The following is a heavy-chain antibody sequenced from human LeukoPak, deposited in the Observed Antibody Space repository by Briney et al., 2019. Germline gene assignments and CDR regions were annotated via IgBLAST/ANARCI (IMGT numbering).Heavy chain of an antibody. CDR3: AGTYYYDSSDELQRPRQLRRFDY. Sequence: GGSLRLSCAASGFTVSSNYMSWVRQAPGKGLEWVSVIYSGGSTYYADSVKGRFTISRDNSKNTLYLQMNSLRAEDTAVYYCAGTYYYDSSDELQRPRQLRRFDYWGQGTLVTVSS. CDR2: IYSGGST. CDR1: GFTVSSNY. J-gene: IGHJ4*02. D-gene: IGHD3-22*01. V-gene: IGHV3-66*02.